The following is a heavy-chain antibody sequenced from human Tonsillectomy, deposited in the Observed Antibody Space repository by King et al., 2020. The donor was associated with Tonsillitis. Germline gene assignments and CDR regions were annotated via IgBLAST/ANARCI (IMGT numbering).Heavy chain of an antibody. D-gene: IGHD7-27*01. V-gene: IGHV4-34*01. CDR3: ARRRRPPPPGAFDI. CDR1: GGSFSGYY. J-gene: IGHJ3*02. CDR2: INHSGST. Sequence: VQLQQWGAGLLKPSETLSLTCAVYGGSFSGYYWSWIRQPPGKGLEWIGEINHSGSTNYNPSLKSRVTISVDTPKNQFSLKLSSVTAADTAVYYCARRRRPPPPGAFDIWGQGTMVTVSS.